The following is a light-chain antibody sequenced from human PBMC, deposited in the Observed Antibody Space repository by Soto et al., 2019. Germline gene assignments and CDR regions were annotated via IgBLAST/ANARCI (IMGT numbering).Light chain of an antibody. V-gene: IGLV1-40*01. Sequence: QSALAQPPSVSGAPGQRVTISCSNIGAAYDVHWYQQLPGTAPKLLMFNNSRRPSGVPDRFSGAKSGTSASLAITGLQAEDEADYYCQSYDRNLRGWVFGGGTKLTVL. CDR3: QSYDRNLRGWV. CDR2: NNS. CDR1: NIGAAYD. J-gene: IGLJ3*02.